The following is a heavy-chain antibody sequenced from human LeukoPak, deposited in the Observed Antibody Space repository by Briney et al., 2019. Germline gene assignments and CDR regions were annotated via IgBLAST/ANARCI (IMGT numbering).Heavy chain of an antibody. CDR1: GFTVSSNY. D-gene: IGHD1-26*01. J-gene: IGHJ4*02. Sequence: AGGSLRLSCAASGFTVSSNYMSWVRQAPGKGLEWVSSISSSSSYIYYADSVKGRFTISRDNAKNSLYLQMNSLRAEDTAVYYCARELTPPPFIVGAYLDYWGQGTLVTVSS. V-gene: IGHV3-21*01. CDR2: ISSSSSYI. CDR3: ARELTPPPFIVGAYLDY.